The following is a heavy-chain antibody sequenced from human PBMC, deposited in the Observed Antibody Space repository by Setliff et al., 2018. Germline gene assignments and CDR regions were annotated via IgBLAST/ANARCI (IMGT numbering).Heavy chain of an antibody. CDR2: IYYSGST. CDR3: ARGPRRGGFDY. CDR1: GGSISSYY. V-gene: IGHV4-59*01. J-gene: IGHJ4*02. Sequence: SETLSLTCTVSGGSISSYYWSWIRQPPGKGLEWIGYIYYSGSTNYNPSLKSRVTMSVDTSKNQFSLKVISVTPADTAVYYCARGPRRGGFDYWGQGTLVTVSS. D-gene: IGHD3-16*01.